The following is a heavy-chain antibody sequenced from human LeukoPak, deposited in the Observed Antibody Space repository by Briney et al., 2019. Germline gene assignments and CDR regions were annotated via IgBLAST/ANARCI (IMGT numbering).Heavy chain of an antibody. D-gene: IGHD5-18*01. CDR2: IYHSGKS. V-gene: IGHV4-38-2*02. CDR3: ASGYSYDLFDY. J-gene: IGHJ4*02. Sequence: SETLSLTCSVSGYSISSGYYWDWIRQPPGKGLEWIASIYHSGKSYYNPSLESRVTISVDTSKNQFSLKLSSVTAADTAVYYCASGYSYDLFDYWGQGTLVTVSS. CDR1: GYSISSGYY.